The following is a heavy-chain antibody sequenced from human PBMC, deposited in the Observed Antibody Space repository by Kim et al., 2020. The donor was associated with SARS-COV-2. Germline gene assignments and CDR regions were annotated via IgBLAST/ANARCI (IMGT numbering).Heavy chain of an antibody. V-gene: IGHV6-1*01. J-gene: IGHJ4*02. Sequence: KDYAVSVKNRMTINPHTSKNQFSLQLNSVTPEDTAMYYCAKGRGGAYDYWGQGTLVTVSS. CDR3: AKGRGGAYDY. CDR2: K. D-gene: IGHD1-26*01.